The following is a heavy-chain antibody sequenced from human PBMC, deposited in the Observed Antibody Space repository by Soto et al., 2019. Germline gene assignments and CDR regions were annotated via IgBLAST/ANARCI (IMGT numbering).Heavy chain of an antibody. D-gene: IGHD6-19*01. CDR3: ARFSGWYSAFDY. CDR1: VCSVNNDY. V-gene: IGHV4-59*02. J-gene: IGHJ4*02. CDR2: IYSSGST. Sequence: ETRSITCTVSVCSVNNDYESWIRQAPVKGLEWIGYIYSSGSTNYNPALKSRVTISVDTSKIDFSLKLTSVTAADTAVYDCARFSGWYSAFDYWGQGTPVTVSS.